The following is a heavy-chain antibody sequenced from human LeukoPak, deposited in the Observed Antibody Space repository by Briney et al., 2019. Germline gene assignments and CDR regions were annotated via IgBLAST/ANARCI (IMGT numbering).Heavy chain of an antibody. CDR1: GFTFTSSA. J-gene: IGHJ4*02. CDR2: IVVGSGNT. D-gene: IGHD2-21*02. CDR3: AAVPIVVVTEDY. Sequence: SVKVSCKASGFTFTSSAVQWVRQARGQRLEWIGWIVVGSGNTNYAQKFQERVTITRDMSTSTAYMEQSSLRSEDTAVYYCAAVPIVVVTEDYWGQGTLVTVSS. V-gene: IGHV1-58*01.